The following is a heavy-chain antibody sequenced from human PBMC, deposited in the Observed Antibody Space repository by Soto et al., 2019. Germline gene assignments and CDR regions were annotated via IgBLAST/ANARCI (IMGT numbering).Heavy chain of an antibody. Sequence: GGSLRLSCAASGFTFSSYAMSWVRQAPGKGLEWVSAISGSGGSTYYADSVKGRFTISRDNSKNTLYLQMNSLRAEDTAVYYCAKAPIVVVTAILNLYYFDYWGQGTLVTVSS. J-gene: IGHJ4*02. CDR1: GFTFSSYA. V-gene: IGHV3-23*01. CDR3: AKAPIVVVTAILNLYYFDY. CDR2: ISGSGGST. D-gene: IGHD2-21*02.